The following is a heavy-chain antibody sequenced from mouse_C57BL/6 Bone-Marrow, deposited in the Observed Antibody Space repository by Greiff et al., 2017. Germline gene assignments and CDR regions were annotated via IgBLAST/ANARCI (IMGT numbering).Heavy chain of an antibody. V-gene: IGHV1-81*01. Sequence: QVQLKQSGAELARPGASVKLSCKASGYTFTSYGISWVKQRTGQGLEWIGEIYPRSGNTYYNEKFKGKATLTADKSSSTAYMERRSLTSEDSAVYFCASPYYYGSRGNYWGQGTTLTVSS. CDR2: IYPRSGNT. J-gene: IGHJ2*01. D-gene: IGHD1-1*01. CDR1: GYTFTSYG. CDR3: ASPYYYGSRGNY.